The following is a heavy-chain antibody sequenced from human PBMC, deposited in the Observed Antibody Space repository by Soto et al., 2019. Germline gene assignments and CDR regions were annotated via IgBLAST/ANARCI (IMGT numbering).Heavy chain of an antibody. Sequence: ASVKVSCKASGGTFSSYTISWVRQAPGQGLEWMGWISANNGNTNYAQKLQGRVTMTTDTSTSTAYMELRSLRSDDTAVYYCARDLAAGNCDYWGQGTLDTVSS. CDR2: ISANNGNT. V-gene: IGHV1-18*01. CDR3: ARDLAAGNCDY. J-gene: IGHJ4*02. D-gene: IGHD6-13*01. CDR1: GGTFSSYT.